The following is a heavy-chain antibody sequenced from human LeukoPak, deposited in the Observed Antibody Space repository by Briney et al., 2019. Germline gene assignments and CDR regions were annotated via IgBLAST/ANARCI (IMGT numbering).Heavy chain of an antibody. D-gene: IGHD3-10*01. CDR1: GGSISSSSYY. V-gene: IGHV4-39*01. J-gene: IGHJ4*02. CDR2: IYYSGST. Sequence: SETLSLTCTVSGGSISSSSYYWGWIRQPPGKGLEWIGSIYYSGSTYYNPSLKSRVTISADTSKNQFSLKLSSVTAADTAVYYCARFGIYGSGSYSRPYDYWGQGTLVTVSS. CDR3: ARFGIYGSGSYSRPYDY.